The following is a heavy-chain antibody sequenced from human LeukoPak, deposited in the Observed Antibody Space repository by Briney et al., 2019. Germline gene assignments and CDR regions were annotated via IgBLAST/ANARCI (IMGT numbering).Heavy chain of an antibody. J-gene: IGHJ4*02. CDR2: IYSGGST. D-gene: IGHD5-12*01. CDR1: GFTVSSNY. CDR3: AREVATFRYFDY. Sequence: GGSLRLSCAASGFTVSSNYMSWVRQAPGKGLEWVSVIYSGGSTYYADSVKGRLTISRDNSKNTLYLQMNSLRAEDTAVYYCAREVATFRYFDYWGQGTLVTVSS. V-gene: IGHV3-53*01.